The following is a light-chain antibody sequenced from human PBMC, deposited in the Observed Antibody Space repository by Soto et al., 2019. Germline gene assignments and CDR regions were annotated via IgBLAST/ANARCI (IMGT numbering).Light chain of an antibody. V-gene: IGKV1-5*03. Sequence: DIQMTQSPSTLSASVGDRVTITCRASQSISRWLAWHQQKPGKAPKVLIYKASSLQSGVPSRFSGSGSGTEFTLTISSLQPDDFATYDCQQYNSYPYTFGQGTKLEIK. CDR1: QSISRW. CDR2: KAS. J-gene: IGKJ2*01. CDR3: QQYNSYPYT.